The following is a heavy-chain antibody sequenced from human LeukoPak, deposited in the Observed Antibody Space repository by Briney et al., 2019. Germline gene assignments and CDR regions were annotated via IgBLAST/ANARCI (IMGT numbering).Heavy chain of an antibody. CDR1: GFTVSSKY. V-gene: IGHV3-66*01. CDR2: IYTGETT. CDR3: AKVGAVAAVEN. D-gene: IGHD6-19*01. J-gene: IGHJ4*02. Sequence: GGSLRLSCAASGFTVSSKYMSWVRQAPGKGLEWVPAIYTGETTYYADSVKGRFTISRDNSKNTLYLQMDGLRVEDTAVYYCAKVGAVAAVENWGQGTLVTVSS.